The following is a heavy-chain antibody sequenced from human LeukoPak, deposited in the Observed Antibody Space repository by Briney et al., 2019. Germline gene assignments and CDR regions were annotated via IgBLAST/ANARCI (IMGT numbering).Heavy chain of an antibody. CDR1: GGSISSSNW. D-gene: IGHD3-22*01. CDR3: ASQTSDRDYYDSSGYWAY. V-gene: IGHV4-4*02. J-gene: IGHJ4*02. Sequence: SGTLSLTCAVSGGSISSSNWWSWVRQPPGKGLEWIGEINHSGSTNYNPSLKSRVTISVDTSKNQFSLKLSSVTAADTAVYYCASQTSDRDYYDSSGYWAYWGQGTLVTVSS. CDR2: INHSGST.